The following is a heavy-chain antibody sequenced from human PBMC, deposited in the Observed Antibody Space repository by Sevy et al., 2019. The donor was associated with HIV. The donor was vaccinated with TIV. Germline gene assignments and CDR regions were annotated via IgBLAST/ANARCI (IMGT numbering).Heavy chain of an antibody. CDR2: ISYDGSNK. J-gene: IGHJ4*02. CDR3: ATTRGGWYEY. CDR1: GFTFSSYA. D-gene: IGHD6-19*01. V-gene: IGHV3-30-3*01. Sequence: GESLKISCAASGFTFSSYAMHWVRQAPGKGLEGGAVISYDGSNKYYADSVKGRFTISRDNSKNTLYLQMNSLRAEDTAVYYCATTRGGWYEYWGQGTLVTVSS.